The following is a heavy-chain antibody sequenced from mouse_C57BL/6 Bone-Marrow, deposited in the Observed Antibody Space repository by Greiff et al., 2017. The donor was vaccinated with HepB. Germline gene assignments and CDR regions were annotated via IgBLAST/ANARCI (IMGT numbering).Heavy chain of an antibody. CDR1: GYTFTSYW. D-gene: IGHD1-1*01. CDR2: INPSNGGT. Sequence: QVQLQQPGTELVKPGASVKLSCKASGYTFTSYWMHWVKQRPGQGLEWIGNINPSNGGTNYNEKFKSKATLTVDKSSSTAYMQLSSLTSEDSAFYYYARGDGYYYGSSWDYWGQGTTLTVSS. CDR3: ARGDGYYYGSSWDY. V-gene: IGHV1-53*01. J-gene: IGHJ2*01.